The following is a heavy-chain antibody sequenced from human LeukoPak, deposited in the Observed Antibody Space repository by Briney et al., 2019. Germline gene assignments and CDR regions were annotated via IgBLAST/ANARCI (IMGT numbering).Heavy chain of an antibody. D-gene: IGHD3-10*01. V-gene: IGHV3-48*03. Sequence: GGSLRLSCAASGFTFSSYEMNWVRQAPGKGLEWVSYISSTGITISYADSVKGRFTISRDNTKNSLYLQMNSLRAEDTALYYCGKDMSPGGLDNWGQGTLVTVSS. J-gene: IGHJ4*02. CDR2: ISSTGITI. CDR1: GFTFSSYE. CDR3: GKDMSPGGLDN.